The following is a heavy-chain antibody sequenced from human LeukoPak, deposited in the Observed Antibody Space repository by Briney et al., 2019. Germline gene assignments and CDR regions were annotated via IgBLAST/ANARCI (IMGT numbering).Heavy chain of an antibody. CDR1: GCTFSDHY. Sequence: GGSLRLSCAASGCTFSDHYIDWVRQAPGKGLEWVGRARNRANGYTTQYAASVKGRFTMSRDDSENTVYLQMNSLKTEDTAVYFCARIMRVHYDYWGQGTLVTVSS. CDR2: ARNRANGYTT. CDR3: ARIMRVHYDY. V-gene: IGHV3-72*01. D-gene: IGHD1-1*01. J-gene: IGHJ4*02.